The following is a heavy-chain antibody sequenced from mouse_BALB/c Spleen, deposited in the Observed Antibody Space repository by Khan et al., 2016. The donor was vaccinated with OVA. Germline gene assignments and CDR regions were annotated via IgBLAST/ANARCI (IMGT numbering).Heavy chain of an antibody. Sequence: VELVESGAELARPGASVKLSCKASGYTFTDYYINWVKLRTGQGLEWIGEISPGSGDTYYNERFKGKATLTADKSSSTAYMQLSSLTSEASAVYFCARRNYFGDTFAYWGQGTLVTVSA. V-gene: IGHV1-77*01. CDR2: ISPGSGDT. J-gene: IGHJ3*01. D-gene: IGHD1-2*01. CDR3: ARRNYFGDTFAY. CDR1: GYTFTDYY.